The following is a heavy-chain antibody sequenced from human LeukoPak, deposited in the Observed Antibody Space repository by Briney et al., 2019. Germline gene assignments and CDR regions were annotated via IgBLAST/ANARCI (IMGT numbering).Heavy chain of an antibody. CDR1: GFTFSDYP. D-gene: IGHD6-19*01. Sequence: GGSLRLSCAASGFTFSDYPMNWVRQAPGKGLEWISNIRTNIENTMFYADSVKGRFTISRDDAKNSLSLQMNSLRAEDTAVYYCAKSRGVAVPASLDYWGQGTLVTVSS. J-gene: IGHJ4*02. CDR2: IRTNIENTM. V-gene: IGHV3-48*01. CDR3: AKSRGVAVPASLDY.